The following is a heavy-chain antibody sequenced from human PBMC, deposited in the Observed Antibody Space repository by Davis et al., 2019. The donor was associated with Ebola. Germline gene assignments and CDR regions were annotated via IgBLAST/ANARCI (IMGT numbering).Heavy chain of an antibody. CDR3: AREWGGRLQQFGYLDY. V-gene: IGHV3-11*06. J-gene: IGHJ4*02. D-gene: IGHD5-24*01. CDR1: AFTFSDYY. Sequence: PGGSLRLSCEASAFTFSDYYMSWIRQAPGKGLEWLSYISSSTTFTNYADSVKGRFTISRDNANNSLYLQMNSLRADDTAVYYCAREWGGRLQQFGYLDYWGQGALLTVSS. CDR2: ISSSTTFT.